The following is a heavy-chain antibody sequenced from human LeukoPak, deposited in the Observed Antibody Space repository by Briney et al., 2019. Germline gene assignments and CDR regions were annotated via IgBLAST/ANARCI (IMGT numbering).Heavy chain of an antibody. CDR1: GFTFRSYT. V-gene: IGHV3-21*01. D-gene: IGHD6-13*01. CDR2: ISGSSRHK. Sequence: GGSLRLSCAGSGFTFRSYTMNWVRQAPGKGLEWVSSISGSSRHKYYADSVKGRFTISRDNAKNSLYLQMNSLRAEDTAVYYCARTANFAAGYYIDYWGQGTLVTVSS. J-gene: IGHJ4*02. CDR3: ARTANFAAGYYIDY.